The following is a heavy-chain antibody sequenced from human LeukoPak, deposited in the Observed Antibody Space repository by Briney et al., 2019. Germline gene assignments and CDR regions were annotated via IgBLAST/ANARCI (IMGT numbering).Heavy chain of an antibody. Sequence: GASLKISCKGSGYRFTSYWIGWVRQMPGKGLEWMGIIYPGDSDTRYSPSFQGQVTISADKSISTAYLQWSSPKASDTAMYYCARHLGGSSWPFDYWGQGTLVTVSS. V-gene: IGHV5-51*01. CDR1: GYRFTSYW. CDR3: ARHLGGSSWPFDY. CDR2: IYPGDSDT. D-gene: IGHD6-13*01. J-gene: IGHJ4*02.